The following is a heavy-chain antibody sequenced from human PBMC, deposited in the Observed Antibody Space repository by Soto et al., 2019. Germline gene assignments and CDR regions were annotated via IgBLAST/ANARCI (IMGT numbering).Heavy chain of an antibody. D-gene: IGHD2-21*02. Sequence: QVQLVQSGAEVKKPGSSVKVSCKASGGTFSSYAISWVRQAPGQGLEWMGGIIPIFGTANYAQKFQGRVTITADESTSTAYMELSSLRSEDTAVYYCASSGDLAYCGGDCYSLFDYWGQGTLVTVSS. CDR1: GGTFSSYA. CDR2: IIPIFGTA. J-gene: IGHJ4*02. V-gene: IGHV1-69*01. CDR3: ASSGDLAYCGGDCYSLFDY.